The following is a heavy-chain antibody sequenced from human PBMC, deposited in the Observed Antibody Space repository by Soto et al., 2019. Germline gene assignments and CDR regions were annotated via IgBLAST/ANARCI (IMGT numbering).Heavy chain of an antibody. CDR1: GFSLNSRGVG. CDR3: AHVGIIGMTSWFDP. J-gene: IGHJ5*02. CDR2: IYWDEDK. Sequence: QITLKESGPTLVKPTQTLTLTCTFSGFSLNSRGVGVGWIRQPPGKALEWLALIYWDEDKHFSPSLKSRLTLTTDTSKTQVLLTMTNMDPVDTGTYYCAHVGIIGMTSWFDPWGQGTLVTVSS. D-gene: IGHD1-20*01. V-gene: IGHV2-5*02.